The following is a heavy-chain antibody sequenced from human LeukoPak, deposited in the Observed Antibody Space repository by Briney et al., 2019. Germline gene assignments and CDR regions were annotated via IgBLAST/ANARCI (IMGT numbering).Heavy chain of an antibody. CDR1: GFTFSSYG. V-gene: IGHV3-30*18. CDR3: AKRDFDY. CDR2: ISYDGSNK. J-gene: IGHJ4*02. Sequence: GGSLRLSCAASGFTFSSYGMHWVRQAPGKGLEWVAVISYDGSNKYYADSVKGRFTISRDNSKNTLYLQMNSLRAEDTAVYHCAKRDFDYWGQGTLVTVSS.